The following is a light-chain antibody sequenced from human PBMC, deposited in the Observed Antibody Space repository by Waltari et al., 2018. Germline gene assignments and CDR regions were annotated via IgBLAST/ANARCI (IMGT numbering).Light chain of an antibody. CDR1: SSDVGSYNL. V-gene: IGLV2-23*02. Sequence: QSALTQPASVSGSPGQSITISCTGTSSDVGSYNLVSWYHQHPGKAPKVMIYEVNKRASGVSYRFSGSKSGNTASLTIAGLQAEDEADYHCCSFAGSTTFVVFGGGTKLTVL. CDR3: CSFAGSTTFVV. J-gene: IGLJ2*01. CDR2: EVN.